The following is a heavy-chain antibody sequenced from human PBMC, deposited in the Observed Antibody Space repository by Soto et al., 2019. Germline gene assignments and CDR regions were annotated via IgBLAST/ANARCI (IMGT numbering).Heavy chain of an antibody. CDR3: ARRAETNGWNGFGADKYYFDF. J-gene: IGHJ4*02. CDR1: GYTFTRYD. CDR2: MNPNTGNS. V-gene: IGHV1-8*01. Sequence: ASVKVSCKASGYTFTRYDLSWVRQATGHGLACMGWMNPNTGNSGYAQKFQGRVTVTSDTSINTVHMELSSLRSEDTAVYYCARRAETNGWNGFGADKYYFDFWGQGTLVTVSS. D-gene: IGHD1-1*01.